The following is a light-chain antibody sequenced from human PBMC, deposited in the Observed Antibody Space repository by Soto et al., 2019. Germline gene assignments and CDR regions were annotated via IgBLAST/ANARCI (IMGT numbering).Light chain of an antibody. Sequence: EIVLTRSPATLSLSPGERATLSCRASQSVSSNYLAWYQQKPGQAPKVLIYRASSRATGIPDRFSGSGSGTDFTLTISRLEPEDFAVYYCQQYGSSPLTFGGGTKVDIK. CDR1: QSVSSNY. CDR2: RAS. V-gene: IGKV3-20*01. CDR3: QQYGSSPLT. J-gene: IGKJ4*01.